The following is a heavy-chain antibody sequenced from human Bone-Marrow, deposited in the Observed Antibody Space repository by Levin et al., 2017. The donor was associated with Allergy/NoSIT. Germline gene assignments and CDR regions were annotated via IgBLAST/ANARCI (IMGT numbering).Heavy chain of an antibody. Sequence: PSETLSLTCAVYGGSFGGYYWSWLRQPPGKGLEWIGEINHRGYTAYNPSLKSRATIFVDTSRNQFSVLLNSVTAADTAVYYCAVFSLRYGTFDIWGQGTMVTVSS. V-gene: IGHV4-34*01. CDR3: AVFSLRYGTFDI. CDR1: GGSFGGYY. J-gene: IGHJ3*02. CDR2: INHRGYT. D-gene: IGHD4-17*01.